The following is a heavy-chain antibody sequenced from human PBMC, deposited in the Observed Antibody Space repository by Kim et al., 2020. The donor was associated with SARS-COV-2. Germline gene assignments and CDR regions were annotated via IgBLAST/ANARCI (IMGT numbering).Heavy chain of an antibody. CDR1: GYTFTGYY. J-gene: IGHJ6*03. Sequence: ASVKVSCKASGYTFTGYYMHWVRQAPGQGLEWMGWINPNSGGTNYAQKFQGRVTMTRDTSISTAYMELSRLRSDDTAVYYCATSSGNYYYYYMDVWGKGTTVTVSS. CDR3: ATSSGNYYYYYMDV. V-gene: IGHV1-2*02. CDR2: INPNSGGT.